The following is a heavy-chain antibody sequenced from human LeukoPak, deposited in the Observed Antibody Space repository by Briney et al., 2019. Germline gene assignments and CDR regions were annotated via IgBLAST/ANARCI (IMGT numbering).Heavy chain of an antibody. D-gene: IGHD3-10*01. J-gene: IGHJ4*02. CDR3: AKDYSSGSGSY. V-gene: IGHV3-23*01. CDR2: ISGSGGST. CDR1: GFTFSSYA. Sequence: GGSLRLSCAASGFTFSSYAMSWVRQAPGKGLEWVSAISGSGGSTYYAHSVKGRVTISRDNSKNTLYLQMNGLRAQETAVYYCAKDYSSGSGSYWGQGTLVTVSS.